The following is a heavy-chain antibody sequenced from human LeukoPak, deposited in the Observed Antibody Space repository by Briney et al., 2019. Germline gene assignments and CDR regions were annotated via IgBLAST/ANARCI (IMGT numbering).Heavy chain of an antibody. CDR1: GYTFIRYY. V-gene: IGHV1-46*01. J-gene: IGHJ4*02. CDR2: INPSGGST. D-gene: IGHD2-2*01. CDR3: ARGTDYQLPLLDC. Sequence: GASVKVSCKASGYTFIRYYMYWVRQAPGQGLEWMGIINPSGGSTSYAQEFQGRLTMTRDTSTSTVYMELSSLRSEDTAVYYCARGTDYQLPLLDCWGQGTLVTVSS.